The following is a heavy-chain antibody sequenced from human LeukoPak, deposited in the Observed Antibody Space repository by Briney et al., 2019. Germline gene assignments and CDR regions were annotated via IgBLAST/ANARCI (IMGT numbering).Heavy chain of an antibody. V-gene: IGHV3-30*04. CDR1: GFPFSSYS. CDR2: VLYDGSMK. CDR3: AKDWMLDLNAFDI. J-gene: IGHJ3*02. D-gene: IGHD2-8*01. Sequence: GGSLRLSCAASGFPFSSYSMHWVRQAPGKGLEWVAVVLYDGSMKYYADSVKGRFTISRDNPKNTLYLQMNSLRAEDTAVYYCAKDWMLDLNAFDIWGQGTMVTVSS.